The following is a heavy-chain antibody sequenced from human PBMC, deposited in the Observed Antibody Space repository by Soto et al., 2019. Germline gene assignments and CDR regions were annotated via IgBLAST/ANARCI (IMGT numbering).Heavy chain of an antibody. CDR1: TFSSYS. CDR2: ISSSSSTI. D-gene: IGHD3-22*01. V-gene: IGHV3-48*02. Sequence: TFSSYSMNWVRQAPGKGLEWVSYISSSSSTIYYADSVKGRFTISRDNAKNSLYLQMNSLRDEDTAVYYCAREYDYDSSGIRLNWFDPWGQGTLVTVSS. J-gene: IGHJ5*02. CDR3: AREYDYDSSGIRLNWFDP.